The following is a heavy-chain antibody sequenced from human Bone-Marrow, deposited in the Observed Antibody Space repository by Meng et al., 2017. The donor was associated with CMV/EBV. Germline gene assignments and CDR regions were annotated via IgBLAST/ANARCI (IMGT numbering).Heavy chain of an antibody. Sequence: ESGGCLVQAGGCLRLSCADSGFTFSLYAMHWVRQAPGKGLEWVAVISYDGSNKYYADSVKGRFTISRDNSKNTLYLQMNSLRAEDTAVYYCARDRARTGFDYWGQGTLVTVSS. CDR3: ARDRARTGFDY. J-gene: IGHJ4*02. CDR2: ISYDGSNK. D-gene: IGHD1-14*01. CDR1: GFTFSLYA. V-gene: IGHV3-30-3*01.